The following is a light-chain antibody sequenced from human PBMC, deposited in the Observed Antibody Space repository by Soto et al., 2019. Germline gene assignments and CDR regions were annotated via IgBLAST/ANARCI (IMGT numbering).Light chain of an antibody. J-gene: IGKJ4*01. CDR3: QQYNNWPLT. V-gene: IGKV3D-15*01. CDR2: GAS. CDR1: QSVSSY. Sequence: EIVLTQSPATLSLSPGERATLSCRASQSVSSYLAWYQQKPGQAPRFLIYGASSRATGIPDRFSGSGSGTEFTLTISSLQSEDFAVYYCQQYNNWPLTFGGGAKVDIK.